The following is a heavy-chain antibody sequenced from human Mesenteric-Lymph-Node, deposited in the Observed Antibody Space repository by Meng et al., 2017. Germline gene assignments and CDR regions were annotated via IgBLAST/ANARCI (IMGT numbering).Heavy chain of an antibody. D-gene: IGHD6-13*01. CDR2: IRSKAYGGTT. V-gene: IGHV3-49*04. J-gene: IGHJ4*02. CDR3: TRRGYSRAFDY. Sequence: GESLKISCAASGFTFSSYAMSWVRQAPGKGLEWVGFIRSKAYGGTTEYAASVKGRFTISRDDSKSIAYLQMNSLKTEDTAVYYCTRRGYSRAFDYWGQGTLVTVSS. CDR1: GFTFSSYA.